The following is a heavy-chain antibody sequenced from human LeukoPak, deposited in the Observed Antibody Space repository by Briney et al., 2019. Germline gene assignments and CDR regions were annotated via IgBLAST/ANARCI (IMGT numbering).Heavy chain of an antibody. J-gene: IGHJ3*02. CDR3: ARAGYCYDTSGYQRAFDI. CDR1: GYTFTSYY. V-gene: IGHV1-46*01. Sequence: ASVKVSCKASGYTFTSYYMHWVRQAPGQGLEWMGIINPSGGSTSYAQKFQGRVTMTRDTSTSTVYMELSSLRSEDTAVYHCARAGYCYDTSGYQRAFDIWGQGTMVTVSS. CDR2: INPSGGST. D-gene: IGHD3-22*01.